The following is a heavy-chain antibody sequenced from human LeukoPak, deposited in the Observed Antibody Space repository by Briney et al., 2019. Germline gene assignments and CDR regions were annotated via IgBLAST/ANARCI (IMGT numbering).Heavy chain of an antibody. D-gene: IGHD1-1*01. J-gene: IGHJ5*02. CDR1: GDTFSTYG. V-gene: IGHV1-18*01. Sequence: GASVKVSCKASGDTFSTYGISWVRQAPGQGLEWMGWISAYNGNTNYAQKFQGRVTMTTDTSTSTAYMELRSLRSDDTAVYYCARDLEVRNWFDPWGQGTLVTVSS. CDR2: ISAYNGNT. CDR3: ARDLEVRNWFDP.